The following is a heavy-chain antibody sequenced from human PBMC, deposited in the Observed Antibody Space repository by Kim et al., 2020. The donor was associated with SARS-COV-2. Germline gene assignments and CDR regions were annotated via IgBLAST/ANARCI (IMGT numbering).Heavy chain of an antibody. V-gene: IGHV1-8*01. D-gene: IGHD3-3*01. Sequence: ASVKVSCKASGYTFTSYDINWVRQATGQGLEWMGWMNPNSGNTGYAQKFQGRVTMTRNTSISTAYMELSSLRSEDTAVYYCARGQAFGVVILVGYYYYGMDVWGQGTTVTVSS. CDR2: MNPNSGNT. CDR3: ARGQAFGVVILVGYYYYGMDV. J-gene: IGHJ6*02. CDR1: GYTFTSYD.